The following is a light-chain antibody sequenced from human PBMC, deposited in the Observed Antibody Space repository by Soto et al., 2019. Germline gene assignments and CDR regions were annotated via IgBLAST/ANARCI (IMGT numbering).Light chain of an antibody. Sequence: IVLTQSPVPLSLSPGERATLPCRASRSFASSYLGWYQQKPGQAPRLLIYAASTRATGIPDRFSGSGSATDFTLTISRLEPEDSAVYYCQHYDSSPPYTFGQGTKLEIK. V-gene: IGKV3-20*01. CDR3: QHYDSSPPYT. J-gene: IGKJ2*01. CDR2: AAS. CDR1: RSFASSY.